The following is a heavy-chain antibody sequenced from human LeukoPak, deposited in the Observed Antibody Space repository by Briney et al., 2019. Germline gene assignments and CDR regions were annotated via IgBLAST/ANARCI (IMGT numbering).Heavy chain of an antibody. CDR1: GGSISSGSYY. V-gene: IGHV4-61*02. D-gene: IGHD3-10*01. CDR3: ARDPSKGSGSYPPV. Sequence: SETLSLTCTVSGGSISSGSYYWSWIRQPAGKGLEWIRRIYTSGSTNYNPSLNSRVTISVDTSKNQFSLKLSSVTAADTAVYYCARDPSKGSGSYPPVWGQGTLVTVSS. J-gene: IGHJ4*02. CDR2: IYTSGST.